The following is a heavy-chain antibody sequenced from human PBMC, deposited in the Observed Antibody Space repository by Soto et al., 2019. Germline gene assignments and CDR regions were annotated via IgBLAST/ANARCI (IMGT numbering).Heavy chain of an antibody. D-gene: IGHD2-2*01. V-gene: IGHV1-18*04. CDR2: ISAYNGNT. J-gene: IGHJ6*02. CDR3: ARDKGYVVPAAIVFPLDYYYGMDV. Sequence: ASVKVSCKASGYTFTSYGISWVRQAPGQGLEWMGWISAYNGNTNYAQKLQGRVTMTTDTSTSTAYMELRSLRSDDTAVYYCARDKGYVVPAAIVFPLDYYYGMDVWGQGTTVTVSS. CDR1: GYTFTSYG.